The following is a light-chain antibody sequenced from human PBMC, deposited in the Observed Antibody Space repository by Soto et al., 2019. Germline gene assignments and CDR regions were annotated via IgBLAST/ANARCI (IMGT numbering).Light chain of an antibody. V-gene: IGLV2-14*03. CDR3: GSYRGSTTVYV. J-gene: IGLJ1*01. CDR2: DVS. Sequence: QSVLTQPASVSGSPGRSITISCTETSADVGTYNFVAWYQQHPGKAPKLIIYDVSSRPSGVSNRFSGSKSGNTASLTISGLQADDEADYYCGSYRGSTTVYVFGSGTKVTVL. CDR1: SADVGTYNF.